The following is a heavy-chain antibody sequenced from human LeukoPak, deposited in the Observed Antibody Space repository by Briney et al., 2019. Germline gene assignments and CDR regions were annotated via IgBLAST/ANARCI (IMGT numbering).Heavy chain of an antibody. J-gene: IGHJ4*02. CDR1: GFSFSDDF. V-gene: IGHV3-11*01. D-gene: IGHD5-12*01. Sequence: GGSLRLSCVASGFSFSDDFMSWIRQAPGQRPEWVSYISHSGYTIQYADSVKGRFTISRDNAKNSLYLQMNSLRAEDTAVYYCAKGYSGYESQWDQGTLVTVSS. CDR3: AKGYSGYESQ. CDR2: ISHSGYTI.